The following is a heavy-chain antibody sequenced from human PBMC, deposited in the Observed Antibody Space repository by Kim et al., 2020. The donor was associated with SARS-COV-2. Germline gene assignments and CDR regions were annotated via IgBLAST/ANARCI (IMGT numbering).Heavy chain of an antibody. CDR2: IRTNTYGGTT. CDR3: ARCRRGDEYMDV. Sequence: GGSLRLSCTASGFTFGDYYMTWVRLAPGKGLEWVGVIRTNTYGGTTAYAPSVNGRFIVSRDDSNSIAYLQLNSLKSEDTAVYYCARCRRGDEYMDVWG. D-gene: IGHD2-21*02. V-gene: IGHV3-49*04. J-gene: IGHJ6*03. CDR1: GFTFGDYY.